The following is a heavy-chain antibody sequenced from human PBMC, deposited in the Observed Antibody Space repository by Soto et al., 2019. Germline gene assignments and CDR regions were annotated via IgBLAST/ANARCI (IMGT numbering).Heavy chain of an antibody. CDR3: TTSTTIRGATAY. V-gene: IGHV3-15*07. D-gene: IGHD3-10*01. J-gene: IGHJ4*02. CDR2: IKSKTDGGTA. CDR1: GFIFSNAR. Sequence: EVQVVESGGGLVKPGGSLRLSCAASGFIFSNARMNWVRQAPGKGLEWVGRIKSKTDGGTADYAAPVNGRFTISRDDSKNTLNLQMNSLKTEDTAVYYCTTSTTIRGATAYWGQGTLVTVSS.